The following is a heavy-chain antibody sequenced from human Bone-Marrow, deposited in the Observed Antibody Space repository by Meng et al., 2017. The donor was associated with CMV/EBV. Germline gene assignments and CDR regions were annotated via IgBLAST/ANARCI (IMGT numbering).Heavy chain of an antibody. CDR2: ISWNSGSI. J-gene: IGHJ1*01. CDR3: ASGSGYCSSTSCSKRAEYFQH. D-gene: IGHD2-2*01. Sequence: SLKISCAASGFTFDDYAMHWVRQAPGKGLEWVSGISWNSGSIGYADSVKGRFTISRDNAKNSLYLQMNSLRAEDTAVYYCASGSGYCSSTSCSKRAEYFQHWGQGTLATVSS. CDR1: GFTFDDYA. V-gene: IGHV3-9*01.